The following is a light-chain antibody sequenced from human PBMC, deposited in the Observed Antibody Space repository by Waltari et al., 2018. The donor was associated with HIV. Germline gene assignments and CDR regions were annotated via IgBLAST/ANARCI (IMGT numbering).Light chain of an antibody. V-gene: IGLV3-10*01. CDR1: ALPQKY. CDR2: EDT. J-gene: IGLJ3*02. CDR3: YSTYSSGVSWV. Sequence: SYELTQPPSVSVSPGQTARITCSGDALPQKYVYWYQQKSGQAPVLVIYEDTKRPSGISETSSGSSSGTVATLTITGAQVEHEADYYCYSTYSSGVSWVFGGGTKLTVL.